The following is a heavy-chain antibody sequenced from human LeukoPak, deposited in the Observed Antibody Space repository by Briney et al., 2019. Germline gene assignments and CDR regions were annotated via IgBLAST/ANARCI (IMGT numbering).Heavy chain of an antibody. D-gene: IGHD3-22*01. Sequence: GGSLRLSCAASGFTFSSYAISWVRQAPGKGLEWVSAISGSGGSTYYADSVKGRFTISRDNSKNTLYLQMNSLRAEDTAVYYCARPRDGSGYYFDYWGQGTLVTVSS. V-gene: IGHV3-23*01. J-gene: IGHJ4*02. CDR1: GFTFSSYA. CDR2: ISGSGGST. CDR3: ARPRDGSGYYFDY.